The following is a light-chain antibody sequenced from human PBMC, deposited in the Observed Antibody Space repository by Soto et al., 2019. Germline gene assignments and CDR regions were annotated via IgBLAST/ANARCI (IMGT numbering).Light chain of an antibody. CDR3: QQCYSIPYT. V-gene: IGKV4-1*01. J-gene: IGKJ2*01. CDR1: QSVLYSSNNKNY. Sequence: DIVMTQSPDSLAVSLGERATINCKSSQSVLYSSNNKNYLAWYQLKPGQPPKLLIYWASTRESGVPDRFSGSGSGTDFTLTISSLQAEDVAVYYCQQCYSIPYTFGQGTKLEIK. CDR2: WAS.